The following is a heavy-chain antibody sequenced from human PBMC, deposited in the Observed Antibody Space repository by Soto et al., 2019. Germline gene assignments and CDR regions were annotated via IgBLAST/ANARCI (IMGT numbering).Heavy chain of an antibody. D-gene: IGHD2-15*01. Sequence: ASVKVSCKASGYTFTSYGISWVRQAPGQGLEWMGWISAYNGNTNYAQKLQGRVTMTTDTSTSTAYMELSRLRSDDTAVYYCAIIVEHQLLTSILYWSQTPLVTVFS. V-gene: IGHV1-18*01. CDR2: ISAYNGNT. J-gene: IGHJ4*02. CDR3: AIIVEHQLLTSILY. CDR1: GYTFTSYG.